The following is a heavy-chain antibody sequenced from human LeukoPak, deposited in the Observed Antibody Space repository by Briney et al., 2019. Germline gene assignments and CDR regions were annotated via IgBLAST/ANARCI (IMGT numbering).Heavy chain of an antibody. J-gene: IGHJ6*03. D-gene: IGHD2-2*01. CDR3: ARGDCSSTSCDYYYMDV. CDR2: IIPIFGTA. CDR1: GGTFSSYA. V-gene: IGHV1-69*05. Sequence: SVKVSCKASGGTFSSYAISWVRQAPGQGLEWMGGIIPIFGTANYAQKFQGRVTITTDESTSTAYMELSSLRSEDTAVYYCARGDCSSTSCDYYYMDVWGKGTTVTVSS.